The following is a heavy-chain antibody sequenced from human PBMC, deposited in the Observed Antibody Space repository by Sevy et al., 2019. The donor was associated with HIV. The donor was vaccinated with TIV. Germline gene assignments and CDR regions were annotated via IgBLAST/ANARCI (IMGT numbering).Heavy chain of an antibody. CDR3: ASLVACGGDCYYLDS. D-gene: IGHD2-21*02. V-gene: IGHV3-30*04. CDR1: GFTFSNYD. Sequence: GGSLRLSCAASGFTFSNYDMHWVRQAPGKGLDWVAVISHDERYKNYAESVKVRFTISRDNFKNTLFLQMDSLRPEDTALYFCASLVACGGDCYYLDSWGQGALVTVSS. J-gene: IGHJ4*02. CDR2: ISHDERYK.